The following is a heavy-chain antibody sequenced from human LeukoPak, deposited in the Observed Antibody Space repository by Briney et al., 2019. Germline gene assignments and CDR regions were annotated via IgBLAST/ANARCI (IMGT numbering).Heavy chain of an antibody. D-gene: IGHD3-3*01. CDR1: GFTFSSYS. CDR3: AREPGPITIFGVVIGSALDY. Sequence: GGSLRLSCAASGFTFSSYSMTWVRQAPGKGLEWVSSISSSSSYIYYADSVKGRFTISRDNAKNSLYLQMNSLRAEDTAVYYCAREPGPITIFGVVIGSALDYWGQGTLVTVSS. J-gene: IGHJ4*02. V-gene: IGHV3-21*01. CDR2: ISSSSSYI.